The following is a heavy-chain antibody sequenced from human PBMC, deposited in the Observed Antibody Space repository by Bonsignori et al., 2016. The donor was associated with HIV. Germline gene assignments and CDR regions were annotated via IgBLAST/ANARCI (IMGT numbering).Heavy chain of an antibody. D-gene: IGHD1-7*01. V-gene: IGHV1-18*01. Sequence: ASVKVSCKTSGYSFDTFGINWVRQAPGQGLEWMGWISAYTGYTRFSQKVQGRVSLTTDTSTTTAYLELKSLTSDDTAVYFCVRDAGNWNYGDPYPGREGFDFWGQGTLVTVSS. CDR3: VRDAGNWNYGDPYPGREGFDF. CDR1: GYSFDTFG. CDR2: ISAYTGYT. J-gene: IGHJ4*02.